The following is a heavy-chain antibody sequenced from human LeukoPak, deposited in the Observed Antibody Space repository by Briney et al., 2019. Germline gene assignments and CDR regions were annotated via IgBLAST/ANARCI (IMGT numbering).Heavy chain of an antibody. Sequence: PSETLSLTCAVSGGSISSSNWWSWVRQPPGKGLEWIGEIYHSGSTNYNPSLKSRVTISVDTSKNQFSLKLSSVTAADTAVYYCARGVASSSWGIWGQGTLVTVSS. CDR1: GGSISSSNW. D-gene: IGHD6-13*01. CDR2: IYHSGST. J-gene: IGHJ4*02. V-gene: IGHV4-4*02. CDR3: ARGVASSSWGI.